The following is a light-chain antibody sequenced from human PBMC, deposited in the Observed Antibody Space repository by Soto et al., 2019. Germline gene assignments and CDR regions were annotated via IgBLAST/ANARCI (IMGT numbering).Light chain of an antibody. CDR2: AAS. V-gene: IGKV1-12*01. Sequence: IQVPQSPPTPSASVGDRVTLARRASQGISSWLAWYQQKPGKANKLLIYAASSLQSGVPSRFSGSGSGTDFTLTISSLQPEEFATYYCQQANSLPLTFGRGTKVDIK. CDR1: QGISSW. CDR3: QQANSLPLT. J-gene: IGKJ4*01.